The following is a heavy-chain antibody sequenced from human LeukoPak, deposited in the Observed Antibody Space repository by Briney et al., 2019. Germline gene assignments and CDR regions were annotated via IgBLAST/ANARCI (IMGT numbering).Heavy chain of an antibody. V-gene: IGHV5-51*01. D-gene: IGHD2-2*01. CDR3: AGLEYQLLPNWFDP. CDR1: GYHFTSYW. Sequence: GESLKISCKGSGYHFTSYWIGRVRQMPGKGLEWMGIIYPGDSDTRYSPSFQGQVTLSDDKSNRTAYLQWRSLMASDAAMFYCAGLEYQLLPNWFDPWGQGTLVTVSS. CDR2: IYPGDSDT. J-gene: IGHJ5*02.